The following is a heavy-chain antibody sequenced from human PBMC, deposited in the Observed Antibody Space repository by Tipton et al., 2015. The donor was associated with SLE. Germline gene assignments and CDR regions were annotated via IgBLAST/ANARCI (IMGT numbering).Heavy chain of an antibody. Sequence: TLSLTCTVSGGSITTNNFYWAWIRQPPGKGLEWIGTIYYSGYPYYTPALKSRVTISVDTSKNQFSLKLNSVTAADTAVYYCATTERGLGGSLDYWGQGTLVPVS. CDR1: GGSITTNNFY. CDR2: IYYSGYP. D-gene: IGHD2-15*01. CDR3: ATTERGLGGSLDY. V-gene: IGHV4-39*01. J-gene: IGHJ4*02.